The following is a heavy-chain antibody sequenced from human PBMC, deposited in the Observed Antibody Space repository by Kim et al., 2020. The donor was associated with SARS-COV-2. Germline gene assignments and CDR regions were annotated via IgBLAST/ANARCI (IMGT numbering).Heavy chain of an antibody. J-gene: IGHJ4*02. Sequence: YADSEKGRFTSSRDNGKNTVYLKMNSLRVEDTAVYYCARGTGDSYGHLDYWGPGTLVTVSS. D-gene: IGHD5-18*01. CDR3: ARGTGDSYGHLDY. V-gene: IGHV3-74*01.